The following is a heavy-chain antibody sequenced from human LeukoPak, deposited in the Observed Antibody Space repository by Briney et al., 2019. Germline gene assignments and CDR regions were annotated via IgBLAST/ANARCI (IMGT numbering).Heavy chain of an antibody. CDR3: ARSVNGWYIFDY. CDR1: GYSISSGYY. CDR2: IYHSGST. V-gene: IGHV4-38-2*02. J-gene: IGHJ4*02. D-gene: IGHD6-19*01. Sequence: PSETLSLTCTVSGYSISSGYYWGWIRQPPGKGLEWIGSIYHSGSTYCNPSLKSRVTISVDTSKNQFSLKLSSVTAADTAVYYCARSVNGWYIFDYWGQGTLVTVSS.